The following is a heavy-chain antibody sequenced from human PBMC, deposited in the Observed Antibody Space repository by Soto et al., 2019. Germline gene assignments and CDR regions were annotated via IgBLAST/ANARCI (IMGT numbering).Heavy chain of an antibody. CDR1: GYTFSADW. CDR3: ARRFRHASPWYGVNWLEP. Sequence: GVSLKVSCKASGYTFSADWITWARQMPGKGLELVGRIHPSDLSPDYGPSFVGHVSISVDKTINTVYLQWSNLTTAHTAMYFCARRFRHASPWYGVNWLEPWGQGPRVPVAS. CDR2: IHPSDLSP. J-gene: IGHJ5*02. D-gene: IGHD4-17*01. V-gene: IGHV5-10-1*01.